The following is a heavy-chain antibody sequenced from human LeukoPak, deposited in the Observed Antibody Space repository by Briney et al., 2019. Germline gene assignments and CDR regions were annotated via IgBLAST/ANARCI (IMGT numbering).Heavy chain of an antibody. CDR1: GFTFGDYA. CDR2: IRSKDYGGTT. D-gene: IGHD2-2*03. V-gene: IGHV3-49*04. J-gene: IGHJ4*02. CDR3: TSGYCSSTSCYGLDY. Sequence: GRSLRLSCTASGFTFGDYAMSWVRQAPGKGLEWVGFIRSKDYGGTTEYAASVKGRFSISRDDSKSIAYLQMNSLKTEDTAIYYCTSGYCSSTSCYGLDYWGQGTLVTASS.